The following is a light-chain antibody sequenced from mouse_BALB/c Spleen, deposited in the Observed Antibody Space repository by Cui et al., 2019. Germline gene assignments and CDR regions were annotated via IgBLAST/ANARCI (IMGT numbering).Light chain of an antibody. J-gene: IGKJ2*01. CDR3: QHFWGTPYT. CDR2: AAT. Sequence: DIQMTQSPASLSVSAGETVTITCRASENIYSNLAWYQQKQGKSPQLLVYAATNLADGVQSRFSGSGSGTQYSLKINSLQSEDFGSYYCQHFWGTPYTFGGGTKLEIK. CDR1: ENIYSN. V-gene: IGKV12-46*01.